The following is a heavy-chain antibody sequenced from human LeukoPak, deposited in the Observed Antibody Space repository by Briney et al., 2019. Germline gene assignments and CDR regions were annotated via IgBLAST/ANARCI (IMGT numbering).Heavy chain of an antibody. Sequence: GGSLRLYCAASGFTFSSCAMTWVRQAPGKGLEWVSGISGSGGSTYYADSVKGRFTISRDNSKNTLYLQMNSLRAEDTAVYYCAKGSYSSGWYESDYWGQGTLVTVSS. CDR1: GFTFSSCA. CDR3: AKGSYSSGWYESDY. CDR2: ISGSGGST. V-gene: IGHV3-23*01. J-gene: IGHJ4*02. D-gene: IGHD6-19*01.